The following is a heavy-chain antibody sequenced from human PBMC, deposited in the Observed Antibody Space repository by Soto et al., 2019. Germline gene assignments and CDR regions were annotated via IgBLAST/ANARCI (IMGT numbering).Heavy chain of an antibody. CDR2: IKSKTDGGTT. CDR3: TRRLELGYYYGMDV. Sequence: EVQLVESGGGLVKPGGSLRLSCAASGFTFSNAWMSWVRQAPGKGLEWVGRIKSKTDGGTTDYAAPVKGRFTISRDDSKNTLYLQMNSLKTEDTAVYYCTRRLELGYYYGMDVWGQGTTVTVSS. V-gene: IGHV3-15*01. D-gene: IGHD1-7*01. CDR1: GFTFSNAW. J-gene: IGHJ6*02.